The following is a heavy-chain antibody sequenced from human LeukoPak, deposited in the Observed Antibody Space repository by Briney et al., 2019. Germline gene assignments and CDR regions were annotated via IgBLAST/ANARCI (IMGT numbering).Heavy chain of an antibody. CDR2: ISGSSGTT. V-gene: IGHV3-23*01. CDR1: GFTFRTYA. J-gene: IGHJ4*02. CDR3: AKPITTVTTYFDY. D-gene: IGHD4-17*01. Sequence: PGGSLRLSCAASGFTFRTYAMSRVRQAPGKGLEWVSAISGSSGTTYYADSVKGRFTISRDNSKNTLYLQMNSLRAEDTAVYYCAKPITTVTTYFDYWGQGTLVTVSS.